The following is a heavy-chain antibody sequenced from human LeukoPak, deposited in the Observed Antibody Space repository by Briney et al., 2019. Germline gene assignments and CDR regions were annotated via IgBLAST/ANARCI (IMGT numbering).Heavy chain of an antibody. V-gene: IGHV3-74*01. CDR2: VNSDGTST. CDR3: AGYDSSGYYYSVSAFDI. D-gene: IGHD3-22*01. J-gene: IGHJ3*02. Sequence: GGSLRLSCAASGLTFSSYWMHWVRQAPGKGLVWVSRVNSDGTSTSYADSVRGRFTISRDNAKNTLYLQMNSLRAEDTAVYYCAGYDSSGYYYSVSAFDIWGQGTMVTVSS. CDR1: GLTFSSYW.